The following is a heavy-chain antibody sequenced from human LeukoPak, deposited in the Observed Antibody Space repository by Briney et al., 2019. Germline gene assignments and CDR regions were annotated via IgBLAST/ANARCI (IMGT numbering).Heavy chain of an antibody. J-gene: IGHJ4*02. V-gene: IGHV3-9*01. Sequence: GGSLRLSCAASGFXFDDYAMHWVRQAPXXGXEWVSGISWNSGSIGYADSVKGRFTISRDNAKNSLYLQMNSLRAEDTALYYCAKDYYYDSSGYSFFDYWGQGTLVTVSS. CDR3: AKDYYYDSSGYSFFDY. D-gene: IGHD3-22*01. CDR1: GFXFDDYA. CDR2: ISWNSGSI.